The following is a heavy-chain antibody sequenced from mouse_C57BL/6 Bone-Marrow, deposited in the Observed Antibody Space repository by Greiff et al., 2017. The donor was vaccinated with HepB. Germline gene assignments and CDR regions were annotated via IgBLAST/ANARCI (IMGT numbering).Heavy chain of an antibody. V-gene: IGHV5-9-1*02. CDR2: ISSGGDYI. Sequence: EVQVVESGEGLVKPGGSLKLSCAASGFTFSSYAMSWVRQTPEKRLEWVAYISSGGDYIYYADTVKGRFTISRDNSRNTLYLQMNSLKSEDTAMYYYTREGYYSNTYYAMDYWGQGTSVTVSS. CDR3: TREGYYSNTYYAMDY. D-gene: IGHD2-12*01. CDR1: GFTFSSYA. J-gene: IGHJ4*01.